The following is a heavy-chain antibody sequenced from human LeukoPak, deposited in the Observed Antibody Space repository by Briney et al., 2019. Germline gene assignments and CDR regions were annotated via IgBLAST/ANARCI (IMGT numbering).Heavy chain of an antibody. CDR2: IPYDGSDK. Sequence: GGSLRLSCAASGFPYSSYGMHWVRQAPGKGLEWVAFIPYDGSDKFYADSVKGRFTISRDNSKNTLYLQMNSLRAEDTAVYYCAAMTSVTTGDYWGQGTLVTVSS. CDR3: AAMTSVTTGDY. J-gene: IGHJ4*02. CDR1: GFPYSSYG. D-gene: IGHD4-11*01. V-gene: IGHV3-30*02.